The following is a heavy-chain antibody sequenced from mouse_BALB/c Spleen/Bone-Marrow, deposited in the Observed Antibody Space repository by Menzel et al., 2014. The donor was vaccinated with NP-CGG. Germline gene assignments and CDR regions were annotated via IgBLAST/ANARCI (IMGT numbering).Heavy chain of an antibody. CDR2: IDPAIFT. CDR1: GFNIKDTY. J-gene: IGHJ1*01. Sequence: EVQLQQSGAELVKPGASVKLSFTASGFNIKDTYLHWVKQRPEQGLDWIGRIDPAIFTKYDPKFQGKATITADTSSNTAYLHLSSLTSEDTAVYYCASYRYGWYFDDWGAGTTVTVSS. CDR3: ASYRYGWYFDD. D-gene: IGHD2-14*01. V-gene: IGHV14-3*02.